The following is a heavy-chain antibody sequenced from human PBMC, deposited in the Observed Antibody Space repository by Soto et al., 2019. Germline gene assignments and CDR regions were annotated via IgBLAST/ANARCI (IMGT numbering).Heavy chain of an antibody. D-gene: IGHD2-2*01. Sequence: LSLTCTVSGGSIISGDSYWSWIRQPPGKGLEWIGYIYDSDSTYYNPSLKSRITISVDTSKNQFSLKLNSVTAADTAVYYCARSVAPAASYYYAMDVWGQGTTVTV. J-gene: IGHJ6*02. CDR2: IYDSDST. CDR3: ARSVAPAASYYYAMDV. V-gene: IGHV4-30-4*01. CDR1: GGSIISGDSY.